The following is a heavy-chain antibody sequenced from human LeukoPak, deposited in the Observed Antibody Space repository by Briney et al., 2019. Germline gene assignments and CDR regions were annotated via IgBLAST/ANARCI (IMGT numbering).Heavy chain of an antibody. CDR1: GFTFSIYA. Sequence: GGSLRLSCAASGFTFSIYAMSWVRQAPGKGLEWVSAISGSDGTAYYADSVKGRFTISRDNSKNTLYLQMNSLRAEDTAVYYCAKKGYYDGSGYYMYYFDHWGQGTLVTVSS. D-gene: IGHD3-22*01. J-gene: IGHJ4*02. CDR2: ISGSDGTA. V-gene: IGHV3-23*01. CDR3: AKKGYYDGSGYYMYYFDH.